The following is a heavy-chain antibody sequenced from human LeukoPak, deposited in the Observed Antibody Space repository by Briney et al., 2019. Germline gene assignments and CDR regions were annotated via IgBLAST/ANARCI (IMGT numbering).Heavy chain of an antibody. J-gene: IGHJ3*01. CDR3: AKGAFDV. CDR1: GFNLGRYA. CDR2: INTGETT. Sequence: QPGGSLRLSCAASGFNLGRYAMSWVRQAPGGGLEWVSCINTGETTFYADSVKGRFTISRDSSKNNLYLHMTSLRDEDTALYYCAKGAFDVWGQGTVVIVSS. V-gene: IGHV3-23*01.